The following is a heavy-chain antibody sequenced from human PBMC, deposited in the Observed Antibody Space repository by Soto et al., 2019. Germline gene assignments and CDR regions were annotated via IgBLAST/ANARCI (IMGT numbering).Heavy chain of an antibody. CDR1: GFVFSDYD. J-gene: IGHJ4*02. CDR2: VSYDERNI. V-gene: IGHV3-30*18. D-gene: IGHD3-16*01. Sequence: PGGSLRLSCAASGFVFSDYDMHWVRQAPGQGLEWVAVVSYDERNIYYADSVKGRFSVSRDNSKNTLFLHMNSLRAEDTAVYFCAKLVDKSLDDYWGQGALVTVSS. CDR3: AKLVDKSLDDY.